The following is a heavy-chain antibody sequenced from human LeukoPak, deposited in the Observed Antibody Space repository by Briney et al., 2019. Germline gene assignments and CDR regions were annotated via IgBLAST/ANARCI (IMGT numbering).Heavy chain of an antibody. V-gene: IGHV3-53*01. J-gene: IGHJ4*02. D-gene: IGHD6-6*01. CDR3: ARPLIAARSSGDY. CDR1: GFTVSSNY. Sequence: PGGSLRLSCAASGFTVSSNYMSWVRQAPGKGLEWVSVIHSGGSTYYADSVKGRFTISRDNSKNTLYLQMNSLRAEDTAVYYCARPLIAARSSGDYWGQGTLVTVSS. CDR2: IHSGGST.